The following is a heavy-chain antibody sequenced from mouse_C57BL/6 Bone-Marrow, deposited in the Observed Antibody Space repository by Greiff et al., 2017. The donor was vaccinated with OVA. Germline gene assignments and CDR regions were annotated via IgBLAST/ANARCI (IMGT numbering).Heavy chain of an antibody. Sequence: EVQLQQSGPVLVKPGASVKMSCKASGYTFTDYYMNWVKQSHGKSLEWIGVINPYNGGTSYNQKFKGKATLTVDKSSSTAYMELNSLTSEDSAVYYCARSRLRYYFDYWGQGTTLTVSS. CDR1: GYTFTDYY. CDR3: ARSRLRYYFDY. J-gene: IGHJ2*01. D-gene: IGHD2-2*01. CDR2: INPYNGGT. V-gene: IGHV1-19*01.